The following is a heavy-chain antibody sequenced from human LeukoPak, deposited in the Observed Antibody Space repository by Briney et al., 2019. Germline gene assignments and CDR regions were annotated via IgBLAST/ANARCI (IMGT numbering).Heavy chain of an antibody. CDR3: ARDTRWELLDY. CDR1: GFTLSDSY. J-gene: IGHJ4*02. Sequence: GGSLRLSCTASGFTLSDSYMTWIRQAPGKGLEWVSYITSSGTTIYYADSVKGRFTISRDNAKNSLYLQMNSLRAEDTAVYYCARDTRWELLDYWGQGNLVTVSS. D-gene: IGHD1-26*01. V-gene: IGHV3-11*04. CDR2: ITSSGTTI.